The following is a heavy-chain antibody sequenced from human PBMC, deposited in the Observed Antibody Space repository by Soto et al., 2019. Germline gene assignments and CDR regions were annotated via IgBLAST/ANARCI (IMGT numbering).Heavy chain of an antibody. V-gene: IGHV1-2*02. J-gene: IGHJ3*02. D-gene: IGHD3-3*01. CDR3: ARSSNKIFGMMGPDAFDI. Sequence: ASVKVSCKASGYSFTDYYMHWVRQAPGQGLEWMGWITPTNYAQNFQGRVTMTRNTSISTAYMELSRLTSDDTAVYYCARSSNKIFGMMGPDAFDIWGQGTLVTVSS. CDR1: GYSFTDYY. CDR2: ITPT.